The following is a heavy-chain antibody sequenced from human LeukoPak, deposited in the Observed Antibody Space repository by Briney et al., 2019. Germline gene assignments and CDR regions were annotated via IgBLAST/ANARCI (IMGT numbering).Heavy chain of an antibody. V-gene: IGHV1-2*02. CDR3: AREATVTTIFDY. CDR2: ISPNSGGT. J-gene: IGHJ4*02. D-gene: IGHD4-11*01. CDR1: GYTFTGYY. Sequence: ASVKVSCKASGYTFTGYYMYWVRQAPGQGLEWMGWISPNSGGTNYAQKFQGRVTITRDTSISTAYMELSRLTSDDTAVYYCAREATVTTIFDYWGQGTLVTVSS.